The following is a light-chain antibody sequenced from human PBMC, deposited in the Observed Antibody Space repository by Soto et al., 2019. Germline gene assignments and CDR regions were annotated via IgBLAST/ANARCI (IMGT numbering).Light chain of an antibody. CDR3: QSADSSCTYRRYF. Sequence: SYELTQPPSVSVSPGQTARITCSGDALPKQYAYWYQQKPGQAPVLVIYKDSERPSGIPERFSGSSSGTTVTLTISGVQAEDEADDYCQSADSSCTYRRYFFGTGTKVTVL. J-gene: IGLJ1*01. V-gene: IGLV3-25*03. CDR1: ALPKQY. CDR2: KDS.